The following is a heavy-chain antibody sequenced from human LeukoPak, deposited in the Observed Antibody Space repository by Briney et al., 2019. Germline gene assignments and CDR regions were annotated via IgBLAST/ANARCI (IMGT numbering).Heavy chain of an antibody. D-gene: IGHD5-12*01. CDR1: GFTFSNYW. J-gene: IGHJ4*02. CDR3: AREWDSGSSSIDY. Sequence: GGSLRLSCAASGFTFSNYWMTWVRLAPGKGLEWVANIKHDGSEESYVDSVKGRFTISRDNDKNSLYLQMNSLRAEDTAIYYCAREWDSGSSSIDYWGPGILVTVSS. CDR2: IKHDGSEE. V-gene: IGHV3-7*01.